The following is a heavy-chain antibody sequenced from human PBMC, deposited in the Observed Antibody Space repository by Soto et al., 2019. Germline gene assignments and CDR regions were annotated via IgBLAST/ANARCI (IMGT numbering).Heavy chain of an antibody. D-gene: IGHD5-18*01. J-gene: IGHJ6*02. CDR1: GGSFSAYY. V-gene: IGHV4-34*12. Sequence: SETLSLTCAVYGGSFSAYYWSWVRQPPGKGLEWIGEIIHSESTKYNPSLKSRVTISVDTSKNQFSLKLSSVTAADTAVYYCAREEFDSGYSYGYHYYYGMDVWGQGTTVTVSS. CDR3: AREEFDSGYSYGYHYYYGMDV. CDR2: IIHSEST.